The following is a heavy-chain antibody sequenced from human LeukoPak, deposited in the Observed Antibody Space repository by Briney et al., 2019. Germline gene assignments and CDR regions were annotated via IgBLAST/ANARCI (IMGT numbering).Heavy chain of an antibody. Sequence: PSETLSLTCTVSGGSISSSSYYWGWIRQPPGKGLEWIANIYYSGNTYYNPSLESRVTISVDTSKSQFSLKLTSVTAADTAVYYCARWYDFWTHFDFWGQGTLVTVSS. CDR1: GGSISSSSYY. D-gene: IGHD3-3*01. J-gene: IGHJ4*02. CDR2: IYYSGNT. V-gene: IGHV4-39*01. CDR3: ARWYDFWTHFDF.